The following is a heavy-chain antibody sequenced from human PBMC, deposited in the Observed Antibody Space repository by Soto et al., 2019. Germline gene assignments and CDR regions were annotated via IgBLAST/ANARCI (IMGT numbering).Heavy chain of an antibody. CDR2: VTYDGSSG. CDR3: ARVGGPGMDV. V-gene: IGHV3-30*04. Sequence: QVQLVESGGGVVQPGRSLRLSCEVSGFTFRSYAMHWVRQAPGRGLEWVATVTYDGSSGYYADSVKGRFTISRDNAKNSLYLQMNSLRAEDTAVYYCARVGGPGMDVWGQGTTVTVPS. J-gene: IGHJ6*02. CDR1: GFTFRSYA. D-gene: IGHD3-16*01.